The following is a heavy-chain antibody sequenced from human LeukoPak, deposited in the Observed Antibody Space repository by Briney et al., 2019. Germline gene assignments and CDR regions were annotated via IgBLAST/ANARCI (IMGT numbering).Heavy chain of an antibody. J-gene: IGHJ3*02. CDR2: ISYDGSNK. CDR3: ARRADHAFDI. Sequence: GGSLRLSCAASGFTFSSYAMHWVRQAPGKGLEWVAVISYDGSNKYYADSVKGRFTISRDNSKNTLYLQMNSLRAEDTAVYYCARRADHAFDIWGQGTMVTVSS. CDR1: GFTFSSYA. V-gene: IGHV3-30-3*01.